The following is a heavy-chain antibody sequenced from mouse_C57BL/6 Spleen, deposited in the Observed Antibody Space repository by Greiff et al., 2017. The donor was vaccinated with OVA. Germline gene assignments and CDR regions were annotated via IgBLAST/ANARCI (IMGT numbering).Heavy chain of an antibody. V-gene: IGHV3-8*01. CDR2: ISYSGST. J-gene: IGHJ4*01. Sequence: EVQLQQSGPGLAKPSQTLSLTCSVTGYSITSDYWNWIRKFPGNKLEYMGYISYSGSTYYNPSLKSRISITRDTSKNQYYLQLNSVTTEDTATYYCARHGGYYYGSSYSAMDYWGQGTSVTVSS. D-gene: IGHD1-1*01. CDR3: ARHGGYYYGSSYSAMDY. CDR1: GYSITSDY.